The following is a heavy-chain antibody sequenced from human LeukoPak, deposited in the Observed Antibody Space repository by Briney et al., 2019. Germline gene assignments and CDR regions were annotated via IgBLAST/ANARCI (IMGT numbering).Heavy chain of an antibody. Sequence: GGSLRLSCAASGFTFSSYGMHWVRQAPGKGLEWVAVISYDGSNKYYADSVKGRFTISRDNSKNTLYLQMNSLRAEDTAVYYCAKDLGGSGWEINWFDPWGQGTLVTVSS. J-gene: IGHJ5*02. CDR2: ISYDGSNK. V-gene: IGHV3-30*18. CDR1: GFTFSSYG. D-gene: IGHD6-19*01. CDR3: AKDLGGSGWEINWFDP.